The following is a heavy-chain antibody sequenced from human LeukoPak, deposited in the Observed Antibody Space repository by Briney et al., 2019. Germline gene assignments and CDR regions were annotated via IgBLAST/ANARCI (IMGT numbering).Heavy chain of an antibody. CDR3: ARDGPITMIVVVIPEADY. CDR1: GYTFTSYG. J-gene: IGHJ4*02. CDR2: ISAYNGNT. V-gene: IGHV1-18*01. Sequence: ASVKVSCKASGYTFTSYGISWVRQAPGQGLEWMGWISAYNGNTNYAQKLQGRVTMTTDTSTSTAYMELRSLRSDDTAVYYCARDGPITMIVVVIPEADYWGQGTLVTVSS. D-gene: IGHD3-22*01.